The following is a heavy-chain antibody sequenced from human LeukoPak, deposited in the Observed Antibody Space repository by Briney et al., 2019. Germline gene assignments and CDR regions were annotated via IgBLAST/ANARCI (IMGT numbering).Heavy chain of an antibody. Sequence: SVKVSCKASGGTFSSYAISWVRQAPGQGLEWMGGIIPIFGTANYAQKFQGRVTMTRDTSTSTVYMELSSLRSEDTAVYYCASGDPWYFDYWGQGTLVTVSS. CDR2: IIPIFGTA. CDR3: ASGDPWYFDY. D-gene: IGHD4-17*01. CDR1: GGTFSSYA. J-gene: IGHJ4*02. V-gene: IGHV1-69*05.